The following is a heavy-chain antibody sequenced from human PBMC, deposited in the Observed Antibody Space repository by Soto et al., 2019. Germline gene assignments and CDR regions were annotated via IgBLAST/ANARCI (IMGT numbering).Heavy chain of an antibody. Sequence: QVQLVQSWAEVKKPGSSVKVSCKASGGTFSSYAISWVRQAPGQGLEWMGGIIPIFGTANYEQKFQGRVTLTADNSTRIDYMELSSLRSEDTGVYYCARVTLYSSSSDYYCGMDVWGQGTTVTVSS. D-gene: IGHD6-6*01. V-gene: IGHV1-69*06. CDR3: ARVTLYSSSSDYYCGMDV. J-gene: IGHJ6*01. CDR1: GGTFSSYA. CDR2: IIPIFGTA.